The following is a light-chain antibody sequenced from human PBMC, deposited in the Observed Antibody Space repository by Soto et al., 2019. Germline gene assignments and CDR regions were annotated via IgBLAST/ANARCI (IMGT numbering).Light chain of an antibody. J-gene: IGKJ1*01. CDR1: QSVSTN. CDR2: GAF. V-gene: IGKV3-15*01. CDR3: QQYNNWPRWT. Sequence: EIVMTQSPATVSVSPGERASLSCRASQSVSTNLAWYQQKPGQAPRLLIYGAFTRATGIPATFSGSGSGTEFTLTISSLQSEDFAVYYCQQYNNWPRWTFGQGTKVDI.